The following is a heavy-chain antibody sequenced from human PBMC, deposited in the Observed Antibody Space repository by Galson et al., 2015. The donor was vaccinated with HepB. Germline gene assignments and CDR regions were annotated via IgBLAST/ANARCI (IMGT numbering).Heavy chain of an antibody. CDR1: GFTFSAYG. CDR3: ARHTSGSFDI. D-gene: IGHD3-10*01. J-gene: IGHJ3*02. V-gene: IGHV3-48*02. CDR2: ISIGSSVI. Sequence: SLRLSCAASGFTFSAYGMDWVRQAPGKGLDWLSYISIGSSVINYADSVKGRFTVSRDNAKNSLYLQMSSLRDEDTAVYYCARHTSGSFDIWGQGTRVTVSS.